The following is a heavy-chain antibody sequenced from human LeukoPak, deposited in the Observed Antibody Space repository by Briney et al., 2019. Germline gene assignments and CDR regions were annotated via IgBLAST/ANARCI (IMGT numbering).Heavy chain of an antibody. CDR2: IYSGGTT. V-gene: IGHV4-39*01. D-gene: IGHD2-15*01. Sequence: PSETLSLTCAVSGGSISSDSYYWGWIRQPPGKGLEWIGSIYSGGTTYYNPSLKSRVTISVDTSKNQFSLKLTSVTAPDAAAYYCARHSRNCSGGYCYLYYWGQGTLVTVSS. CDR1: GGSISSDSYY. CDR3: ARHSRNCSGGYCYLYY. J-gene: IGHJ4*02.